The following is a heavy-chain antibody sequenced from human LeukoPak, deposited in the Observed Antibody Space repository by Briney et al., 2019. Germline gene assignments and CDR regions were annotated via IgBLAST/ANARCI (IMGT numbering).Heavy chain of an antibody. J-gene: IGHJ4*02. CDR2: IHYSGTT. CDR1: GYSINSAYY. Sequence: SETLSLTCTVSGYSINSAYYWGWIRQPPGKGLEWIASIHYSGTTDYNPSLKSRVNISSDTSKNQFSLKLSSVTAADTAVYYCARGFWSRYYDYWGQGTRVTVSA. CDR3: ARGFWSRYYDY. D-gene: IGHD2-8*02. V-gene: IGHV4-38-2*02.